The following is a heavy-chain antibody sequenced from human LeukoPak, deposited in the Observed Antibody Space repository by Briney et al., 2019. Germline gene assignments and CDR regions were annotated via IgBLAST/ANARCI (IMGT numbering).Heavy chain of an antibody. V-gene: IGHV4-34*01. CDR1: GGSISSYY. D-gene: IGHD3-3*01. Sequence: SETLSLTCTVSGGSISSYYWSWIRQPPGKGLEWIGEINHSGSTNYNPSLKSRVTISVDTSKNQFSLKLSSVTAADTAVYYCARRVRATIFGVVISPRFDYWGQGTLVTVSS. CDR2: INHSGST. J-gene: IGHJ4*02. CDR3: ARRVRATIFGVVISPRFDY.